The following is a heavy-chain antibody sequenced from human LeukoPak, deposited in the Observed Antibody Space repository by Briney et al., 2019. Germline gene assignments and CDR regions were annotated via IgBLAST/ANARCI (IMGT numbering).Heavy chain of an antibody. Sequence: PGGSLRLSCAASGFTFSSYNMNWVRQAPGKGLEWVSSITSSSSYIYYADSVKGRFAISRDNAKNSLYLQMDSLRVEDTAEYYCARDPYSGNYGAYYYYYMDVWGKGTTVTVSS. CDR3: ARDPYSGNYGAYYYYYMDV. CDR1: GFTFSSYN. D-gene: IGHD1-26*01. J-gene: IGHJ6*03. V-gene: IGHV3-21*06. CDR2: ITSSSSYI.